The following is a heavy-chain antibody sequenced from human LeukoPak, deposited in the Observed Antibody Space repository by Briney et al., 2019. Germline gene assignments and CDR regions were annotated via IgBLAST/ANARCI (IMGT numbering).Heavy chain of an antibody. CDR1: GGTFSSYA. CDR2: IIPIFGTA. Sequence: SVKVSCKASGGTFSSYAISWVRQAPGQGLEWMGGIIPIFGTANYAQKFQGRVTITADESTSTAYMELSSLRSEDTAVYYCARVTTAAGRPYYFDYWGQGPLVTVSS. CDR3: ARVTTAAGRPYYFDY. D-gene: IGHD6-13*01. J-gene: IGHJ4*02. V-gene: IGHV1-69*13.